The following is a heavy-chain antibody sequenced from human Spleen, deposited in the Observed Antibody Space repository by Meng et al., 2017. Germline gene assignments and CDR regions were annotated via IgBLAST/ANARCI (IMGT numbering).Heavy chain of an antibody. J-gene: IGHJ4*02. CDR1: GYTFTGYY. Sequence: ASVKVSCKASGYTFTGYYMHWVRQAPGQGLEWMGWINPNSGGTNYAQKFQGRVTMTRDTSISTAYMELSRLRSDDTAVYYCARGPPTYYNGSGTNFDYWGQGTLVTVSS. CDR3: ARGPPTYYNGSGTNFDY. CDR2: INPNSGGT. D-gene: IGHD3-10*01. V-gene: IGHV1-2*02.